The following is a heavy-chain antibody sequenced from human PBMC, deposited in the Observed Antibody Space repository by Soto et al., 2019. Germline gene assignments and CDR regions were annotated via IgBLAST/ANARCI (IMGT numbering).Heavy chain of an antibody. Sequence: QVQLQEAGPGLVKPSQTLSLTCTVSGASISSGGYYWSWIRQHPGKGLEWIGYIYYSGNTYYNPSLQSRVTLSMDTSKNQFSLKLSSVTAADTAEYYCAKGDKWESLLDYWGQGTLVTVSS. CDR1: GASISSGGYY. CDR2: IYYSGNT. J-gene: IGHJ4*02. V-gene: IGHV4-31*03. CDR3: AKGDKWESLLDY. D-gene: IGHD1-26*01.